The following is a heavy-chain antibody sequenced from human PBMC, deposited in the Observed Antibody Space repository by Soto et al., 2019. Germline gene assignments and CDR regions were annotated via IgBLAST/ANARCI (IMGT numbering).Heavy chain of an antibody. Sequence: QVQLVESGGGVVQPGRSLRLSCAASGFTFSSYAMHWVRQAPGKGLLWVAVISYDGSNKYYADSVKGRFTISRDNSENSLYLQMNSLRSEDTAAYYCARVAGGRYWSRTSCPGWCGPWGQGTLVTVSS. CDR2: ISYDGSNK. CDR1: GFTFSSYA. V-gene: IGHV3-30-3*01. CDR3: ARVAGGRYWSRTSCPGWCGP. D-gene: IGHD2-2*01. J-gene: IGHJ5*02.